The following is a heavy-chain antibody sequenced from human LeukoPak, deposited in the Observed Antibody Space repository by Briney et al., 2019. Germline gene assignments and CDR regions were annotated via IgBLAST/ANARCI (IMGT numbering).Heavy chain of an antibody. CDR1: GGSISSYY. CDR3: ARQIASAGTAGFDF. J-gene: IGHJ4*02. V-gene: IGHV4-4*07. Sequence: SGPGLVKPSETLSLTCTVSGGSISSYYWSWIRQPAGKGLEWIGRIYSTGSTNYNPSLKSRVTMSVDTSKNQFSLRLRSVTAAGTAVYYCARQIASAGTAGFDFWGQGALVTVSS. D-gene: IGHD6-13*01. CDR2: IYSTGST.